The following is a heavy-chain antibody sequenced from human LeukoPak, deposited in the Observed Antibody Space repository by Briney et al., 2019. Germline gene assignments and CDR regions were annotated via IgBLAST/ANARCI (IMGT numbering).Heavy chain of an antibody. D-gene: IGHD6-13*01. Sequence: GGSLRLSCAASGFTFSDYYMSWIRQAPGKGLEWVSYISSSGSTIYYADSVKGRFTISRDNAKNSLYLQMNSLRAEETAVYYCARDGAYSSSWGVFDYWGQGTLVTVSS. CDR3: ARDGAYSSSWGVFDY. J-gene: IGHJ4*02. V-gene: IGHV3-11*04. CDR1: GFTFSDYY. CDR2: ISSSGSTI.